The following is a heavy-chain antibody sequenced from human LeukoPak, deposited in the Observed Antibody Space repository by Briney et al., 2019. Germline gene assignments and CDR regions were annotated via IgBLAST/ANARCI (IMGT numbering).Heavy chain of an antibody. CDR3: ARDGDSSSLGYFDY. V-gene: IGHV1-2*02. Sequence: GASVKVSCKASGYTFTGYYMHWVRQAPGQGLEWMGWINPNSGGTNYAQKVQGRVTMTRDTSISTAYMELSRLRSDDTAVYYCARDGDSSSLGYFDYWGQGTLVTVSS. D-gene: IGHD6-6*01. CDR1: GYTFTGYY. CDR2: INPNSGGT. J-gene: IGHJ4*02.